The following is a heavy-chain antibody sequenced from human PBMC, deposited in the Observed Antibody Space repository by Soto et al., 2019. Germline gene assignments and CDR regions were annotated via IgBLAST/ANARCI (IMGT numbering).Heavy chain of an antibody. D-gene: IGHD6-6*01. Sequence: GGSLRLSCAASGFTFGGYSISWVRQAPGKGLEWVGFIRSKAYGGTTEYAASVKGRFTISRDDSKSIAYLQMNSLKTEDTAVYYCTRGGSSSSGDAFDIWGQGTMVTVSS. CDR3: TRGGSSSSGDAFDI. CDR2: IRSKAYGGTT. J-gene: IGHJ3*02. CDR1: GFTFGGYS. V-gene: IGHV3-49*04.